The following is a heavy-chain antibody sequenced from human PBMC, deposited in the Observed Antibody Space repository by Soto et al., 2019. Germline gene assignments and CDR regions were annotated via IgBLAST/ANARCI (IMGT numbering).Heavy chain of an antibody. CDR1: GYTFSSYD. V-gene: IGHV1-3*01. J-gene: IGHJ6*02. CDR2: INAGNGNT. Sequence: ASVKVSCKASGYTFSSYDINWVRQAPGQRLEWMGWINAGNGNTKYSQKFQGRVTITRDTSASTAYMELSSLRSEDTAVYYCARTGLVTIFGVDLYGMDVWGQGTTVTVSS. D-gene: IGHD3-3*01. CDR3: ARTGLVTIFGVDLYGMDV.